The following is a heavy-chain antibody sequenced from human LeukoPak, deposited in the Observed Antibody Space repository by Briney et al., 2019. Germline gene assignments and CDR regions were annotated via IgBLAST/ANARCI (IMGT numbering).Heavy chain of an antibody. D-gene: IGHD3-22*01. J-gene: IGHJ5*02. CDR3: ARNDYYDSSGYHYWFDP. CDR1: GGTFSSYT. V-gene: IGHV1-69*02. CDR2: IIPILGIA. Sequence: SVKVSRKASGGTFSSYTISWVRQAPGQGLEWMGRIIPILGIANYAQKFQGRVTITADKSTSTAYMELSSLRSEDTAVYYCARNDYYDSSGYHYWFDPWGQGTLVTVSS.